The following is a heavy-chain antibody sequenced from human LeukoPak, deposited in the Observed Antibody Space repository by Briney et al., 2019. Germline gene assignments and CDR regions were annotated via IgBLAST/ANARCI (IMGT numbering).Heavy chain of an antibody. CDR2: ISSSSSYI. V-gene: IGHV3-21*01. CDR1: GFTFSSYS. J-gene: IGHJ5*02. Sequence: PGGSLRLSCAASGFTFSSYSMNWVRQAPGKELEWVSSISSSSSYIYYADSVEGRFTISRDNAKNSLYLQMNSLRAEDTAVYYCARDSNNVPAAWGQGTLVTVSS. D-gene: IGHD1-1*01. CDR3: ARDSNNVPAA.